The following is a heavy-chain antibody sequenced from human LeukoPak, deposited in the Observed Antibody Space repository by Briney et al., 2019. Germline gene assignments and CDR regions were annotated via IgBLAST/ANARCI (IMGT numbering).Heavy chain of an antibody. CDR1: GFTFSSYW. J-gene: IGHJ4*02. D-gene: IGHD3-10*01. CDR3: ARGYSSGSHYLLDY. Sequence: PGGSLRLSCAASGFTFSSYWMHWVRQAPGKGLVWVSHINSEGTSTTYADSVKGRFTISRDNAKNTLSLQMNSLRAEDTAVYYCARGYSSGSHYLLDYWGQGTLVTVSS. V-gene: IGHV3-74*01. CDR2: INSEGTST.